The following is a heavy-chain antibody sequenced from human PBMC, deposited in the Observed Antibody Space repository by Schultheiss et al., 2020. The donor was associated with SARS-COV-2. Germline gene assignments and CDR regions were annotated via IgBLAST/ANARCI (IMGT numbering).Heavy chain of an antibody. CDR3: AKDISEEYSYGLDQNYFDY. V-gene: IGHV3-30*18. J-gene: IGHJ4*02. Sequence: GESLKISCAASGFTFSSYGMHWVRQAPGKGLEWVAVISYDGSNKYYADSVKGRFTISRDNAKNSLYLQMNSLRAEDTALYYCAKDISEEYSYGLDQNYFDYWGQGTLVTVSS. D-gene: IGHD5-18*01. CDR1: GFTFSSYG. CDR2: ISYDGSNK.